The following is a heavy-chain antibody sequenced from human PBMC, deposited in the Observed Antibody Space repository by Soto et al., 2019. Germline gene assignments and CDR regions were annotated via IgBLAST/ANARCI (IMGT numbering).Heavy chain of an antibody. D-gene: IGHD2-2*01. J-gene: IGHJ5*02. CDR3: AVPAGFDP. Sequence: PSETLSLTCTVSGGSISSSSYYWGWIRQPPGKGLEWIGSIYYSGSTYYNPSLKSRVTISVDTSKDQFSLKLSSVTAADTAVYYCAVPAGFDPWGQGTLVTVSS. V-gene: IGHV4-39*01. CDR2: IYYSGST. CDR1: GGSISSSSYY.